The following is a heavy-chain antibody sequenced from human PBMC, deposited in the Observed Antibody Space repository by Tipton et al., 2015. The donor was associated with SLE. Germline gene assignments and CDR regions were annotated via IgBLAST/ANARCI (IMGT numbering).Heavy chain of an antibody. J-gene: IGHJ4*02. CDR1: GDSISSRSYH. CDR2: IFYSGST. Sequence: TLSLTCTVSGDSISSRSYHWGWIRQPPGKGLEWIGSIFYSGSTSYNLSLQSRVTISVDTSKTQFSLKLNSVTASDTAVYYCARQVASFDYWGQGTLVTVSS. CDR3: ARQVASFDY. D-gene: IGHD5-12*01. V-gene: IGHV4-39*01.